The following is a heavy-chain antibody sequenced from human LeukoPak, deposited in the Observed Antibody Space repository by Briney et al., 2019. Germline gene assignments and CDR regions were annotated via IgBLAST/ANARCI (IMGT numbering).Heavy chain of an antibody. V-gene: IGHV4-61*02. D-gene: IGHD3-10*01. CDR1: GGSISSGSYY. J-gene: IGHJ4*02. CDR2: IYTSGST. CDR3: ARDLGSGSYIDY. Sequence: SETLSLTCTVSGGSISSGSYYWSWIRQPAGKGLEWIGRIYTSGSTNYNPSLKSRVTISVDTSKNQFSLKLSSVTAADTAVYYCARDLGSGSYIDYWGQGTLVTVSS.